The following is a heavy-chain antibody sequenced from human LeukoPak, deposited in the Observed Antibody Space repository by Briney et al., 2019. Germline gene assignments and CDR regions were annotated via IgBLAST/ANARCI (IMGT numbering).Heavy chain of an antibody. V-gene: IGHV4-34*01. CDR3: ARGIVVVVAATYFDY. CDR1: GGSFSGYY. D-gene: IGHD2-15*01. Sequence: SETLSLTCAVYGGSFSGYYWSWIRQPPGKGLEWIGEINHSGSTNYNPSLKSRVTISVDTSKNQFSLKVSSVTAADTAVYYCARGIVVVVAATYFDYWGQGTLVTVSS. CDR2: INHSGST. J-gene: IGHJ4*02.